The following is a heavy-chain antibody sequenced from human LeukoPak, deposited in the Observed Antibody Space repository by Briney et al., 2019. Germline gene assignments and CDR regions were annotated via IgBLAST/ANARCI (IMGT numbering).Heavy chain of an antibody. CDR3: ARGGSGMNYFDY. CDR1: GYTFTSYA. J-gene: IGHJ4*02. Sequence: GASVKVSCKASGYTFTSYAMHWVRQAPGQRLEWMGWINAGNGNTKYSQKLQGRVTMTTDTSTSTAYMELRSLRSDDTAVYYCARGGSGMNYFDYWGQGTLVTVSS. D-gene: IGHD6-19*01. V-gene: IGHV1-3*01. CDR2: INAGNGNT.